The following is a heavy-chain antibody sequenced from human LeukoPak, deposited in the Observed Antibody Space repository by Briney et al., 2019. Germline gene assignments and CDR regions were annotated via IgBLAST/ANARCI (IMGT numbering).Heavy chain of an antibody. J-gene: IGHJ6*02. V-gene: IGHV3-7*03. Sequence: GGSLRLSCAASGFTFSSYWMNWARRAPGKGLEWVASTNHNGNVNYYVDSVKGRFTISRDNAKNSLYLQMSNLRAEDTAVYFCARGGGLDVWGQGATVTVSS. D-gene: IGHD3-16*01. CDR3: ARGGGLDV. CDR1: GFTFSSYW. CDR2: TNHNGNVN.